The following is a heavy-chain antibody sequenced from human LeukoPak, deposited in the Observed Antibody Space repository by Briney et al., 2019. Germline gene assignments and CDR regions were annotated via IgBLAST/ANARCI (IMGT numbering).Heavy chain of an antibody. J-gene: IGHJ4*02. CDR1: GYTFTGYD. D-gene: IGHD5-18*01. Sequence: GASVKVSCKASGYTFTGYDINWVRQATGQGLEWMGWMNPNSGNTGYAEKFQGRVTMTRNISIRTAYMELSTLRSDDTAVYYCARGRGYSYGYADYWGQGTLVTVSS. CDR3: ARGRGYSYGYADY. CDR2: MNPNSGNT. V-gene: IGHV1-8*01.